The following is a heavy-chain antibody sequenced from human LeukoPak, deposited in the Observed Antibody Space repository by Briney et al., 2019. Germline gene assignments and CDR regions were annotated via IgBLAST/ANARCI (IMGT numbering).Heavy chain of an antibody. CDR2: MNPNSGNT. CDR3: ARVPAVAGGDYFDY. D-gene: IGHD6-19*01. V-gene: IGHV1-8*01. CDR1: GYTFTSYD. J-gene: IGHJ4*02. Sequence: ASVKVSCKASGYTFTSYDINWVRQATGQGLEWMGWMNPNSGNTGYAQKFQGRVTMTRNTSISTAYMELSSLRSEDTAVYYCARVPAVAGGDYFDYWGQGTLVTVSS.